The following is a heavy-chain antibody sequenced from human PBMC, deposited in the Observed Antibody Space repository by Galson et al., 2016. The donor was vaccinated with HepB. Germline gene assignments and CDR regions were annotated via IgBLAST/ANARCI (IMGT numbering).Heavy chain of an antibody. CDR2: VSTGGGTT. CDR3: ARWKRDGDSNWFDP. CDR1: GFTFSSYA. Sequence: SLRLSCAASGFTFSSYAMSWVRQAPGKGLEWVSAVSTGGGTTYSADSVKGRFTITRDNSKNTLYLQMNTLRAEDTAIYYCARWKRDGDSNWFDPWGQGTLVTVSS. J-gene: IGHJ5*02. D-gene: IGHD4-17*01. V-gene: IGHV3-23*01.